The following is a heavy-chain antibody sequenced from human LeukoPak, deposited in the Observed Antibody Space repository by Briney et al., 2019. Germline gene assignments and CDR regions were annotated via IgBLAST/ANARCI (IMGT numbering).Heavy chain of an antibody. CDR3: AKDGGYCSGGSCYSGAEYFQH. Sequence: PGRSLRLSCAASGFTFSNYGMHWVRQAPGKGLEWVAVIWYDGSNKYYADSVKGRFTTSRDNSKNTLHLQMNSLRAEDTAVYYCAKDGGYCSGGSCYSGAEYFQHWGQGTLVTVSS. CDR2: IWYDGSNK. V-gene: IGHV3-33*06. D-gene: IGHD2-15*01. J-gene: IGHJ1*01. CDR1: GFTFSNYG.